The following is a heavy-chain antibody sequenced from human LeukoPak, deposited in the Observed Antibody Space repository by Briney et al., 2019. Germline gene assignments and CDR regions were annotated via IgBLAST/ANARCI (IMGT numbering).Heavy chain of an antibody. J-gene: IGHJ6*03. Sequence: GESLRLSCVASGFTFNTYNMNWVRQAPGKGLEWVSSITSSSSYIYYADSVKGRFTISRDNAKSSLYLQMNSLRDEDTAVYYCARDPYSGNYGDYYYYYMDVWGKGTTVTISS. CDR1: GFTFNTYN. CDR3: ARDPYSGNYGDYYYYYMDV. CDR2: ITSSSSYI. V-gene: IGHV3-21*01. D-gene: IGHD1-26*01.